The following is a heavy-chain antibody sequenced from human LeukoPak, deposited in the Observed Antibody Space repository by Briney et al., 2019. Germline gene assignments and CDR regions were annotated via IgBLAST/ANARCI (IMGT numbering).Heavy chain of an antibody. CDR2: INHSGST. CDR3: ARGADCSGGSCELDY. J-gene: IGHJ4*02. D-gene: IGHD2-15*01. Sequence: SETLPLTCAVYGGSFSGYYWSWIRQPPGKGLEWIGEINHSGSTNYNPSLKSRVTISVDTSKNQFSLKLSSVTAADTAVYYCARGADCSGGSCELDYWGQGTLVTVSS. V-gene: IGHV4-34*01. CDR1: GGSFSGYY.